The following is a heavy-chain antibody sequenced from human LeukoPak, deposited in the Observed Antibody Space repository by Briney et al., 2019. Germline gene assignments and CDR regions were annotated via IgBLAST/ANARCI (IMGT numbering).Heavy chain of an antibody. Sequence: GGSLRLSCAASAFTFSTYGMNLVRQAPGKGLEWVSYVSSSGSTIYYADSVKGRFTISRDNAKNSLYLQINSLRAEDTAVYYCARATCSGGSCYFFDYWGQGTLVTVSS. CDR1: AFTFSTYG. CDR2: VSSSGSTI. J-gene: IGHJ4*02. CDR3: ARATCSGGSCYFFDY. D-gene: IGHD2-15*01. V-gene: IGHV3-48*03.